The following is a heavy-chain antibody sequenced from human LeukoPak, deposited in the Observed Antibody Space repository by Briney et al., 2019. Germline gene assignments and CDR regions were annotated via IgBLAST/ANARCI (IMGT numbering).Heavy chain of an antibody. Sequence: PEGSLIISCAASGFTFSSYGMHWVRQAPGKGLEGVAVIWYDGSNKYYADSVKGRFTIYRDNSKNTLYLQMNSLRAEDTAVYYCARDSVGATSYWGQGTLVTASS. CDR3: ARDSVGATSY. CDR1: GFTFSSYG. CDR2: IWYDGSNK. J-gene: IGHJ4*02. V-gene: IGHV3-33*01. D-gene: IGHD1-26*01.